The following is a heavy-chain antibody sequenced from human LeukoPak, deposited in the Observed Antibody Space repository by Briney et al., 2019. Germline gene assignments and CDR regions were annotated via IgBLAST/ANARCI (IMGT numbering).Heavy chain of an antibody. CDR1: GFTLSTNA. Sequence: GSLRLSCLTSGFTLSTNAMSWVRQAPGKGLEWISGISGSGASTYYADSVKGRFTISRDDSRNTLYLQMNSLRGDDTAVYYCAKDVGKWESLHFFDHWGQGTLVTVST. CDR3: AKDVGKWESLHFFDH. J-gene: IGHJ4*02. V-gene: IGHV3-23*01. D-gene: IGHD1-26*01. CDR2: ISGSGAST.